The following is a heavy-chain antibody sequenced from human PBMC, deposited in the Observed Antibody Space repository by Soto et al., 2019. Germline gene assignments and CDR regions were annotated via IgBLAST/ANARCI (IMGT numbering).Heavy chain of an antibody. J-gene: IGHJ6*02. CDR1: GVSINNFY. CDR3: GRYKMAVAADVYNGLDV. CDR2: IHYSRTT. D-gene: IGHD2-15*01. V-gene: IGHV4-59*01. Sequence: SGTLSLTCAVSGVSINNFYWSWIRKPPGKGLEWIGHIHYSRTTNYSPSLQSRVTIALDSSKNQFSLQLDSVTPADAAIYYCGRYKMAVAADVYNGLDVWGQGTTVTVSS.